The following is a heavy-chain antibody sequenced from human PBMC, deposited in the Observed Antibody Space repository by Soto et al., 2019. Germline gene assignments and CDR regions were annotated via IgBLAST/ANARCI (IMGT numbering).Heavy chain of an antibody. J-gene: IGHJ5*02. V-gene: IGHV1-46*01. CDR2: IDPSGGIT. CDR3: ARDVIVHDISETIGYYFGP. D-gene: IGHD3-22*01. CDR1: GYSFTNFH. Sequence: QVQLSQFGAEVKKPGASVKVSCKASGYSFTNFHIHWVRQAPGQGLEWMGMIDPSGGITRDARRIQGRITMPRYASTSTVYMELRSLTSEDTAVSYCARDVIVHDISETIGYYFGPWGQGTLGSVSS.